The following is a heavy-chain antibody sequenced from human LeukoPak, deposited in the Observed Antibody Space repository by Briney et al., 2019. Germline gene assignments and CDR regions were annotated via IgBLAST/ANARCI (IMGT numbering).Heavy chain of an antibody. D-gene: IGHD6-13*01. CDR2: INHSGST. J-gene: IGHJ4*02. CDR1: GGSFSGYY. V-gene: IGHV4-34*01. Sequence: SETLSLTCAVYGGSFSGYYWSWIRQPPGKGLEWIGEINHSGSTNYNPSLKSRVTISVDTSKNQFSLKLSSVTAADTAVYYCCKARKSTGYSSSRYRVFTFDYWGQGTLVTVSS. CDR3: CKARKSTGYSSSRYRVFTFDY.